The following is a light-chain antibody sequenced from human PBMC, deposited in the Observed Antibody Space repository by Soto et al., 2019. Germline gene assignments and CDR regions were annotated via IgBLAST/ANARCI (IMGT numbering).Light chain of an antibody. CDR3: QRGHNWPLT. Sequence: EIVMTQSPATLSVSPGERATLSCRASQSISTELAWYQQKPGQPPRLLIYSASTRATGVPARFTGSGSGSEFTLTISGLQSADFAVYYCQRGHNWPLTFGQGTRLEI. V-gene: IGKV3-15*01. J-gene: IGKJ2*01. CDR2: SAS. CDR1: QSISTE.